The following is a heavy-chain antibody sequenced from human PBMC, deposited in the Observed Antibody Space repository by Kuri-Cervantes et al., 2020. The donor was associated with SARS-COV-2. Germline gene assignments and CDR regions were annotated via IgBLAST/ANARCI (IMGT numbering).Heavy chain of an antibody. CDR1: GFNFSRTD. CDR3: AKDRVGVQDF. J-gene: IGHJ4*02. Sequence: GESLKISCAASGFNFSRTDMHWVRQAPGKGLEWVAVISHDGKNKKCIAPGKGRFTISRDNSQNTLYLHMKGLRSEDTAMYYCAKDRVGVQDFWGQGTLVTVSS. CDR2: ISHDGKNK. D-gene: IGHD2-21*01. V-gene: IGHV3-30*18.